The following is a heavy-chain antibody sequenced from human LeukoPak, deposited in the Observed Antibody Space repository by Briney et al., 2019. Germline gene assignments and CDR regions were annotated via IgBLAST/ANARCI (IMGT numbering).Heavy chain of an antibody. CDR3: ARIRRTVTTKSPLYYYMDV. V-gene: IGHV4-39*01. D-gene: IGHD4-17*01. Sequence: SETLSLTCTVSGGSISSSSYYWGWIRQPPGKGLEWIGSIYYSGSTYYNPSLRSRVTISVDTSKNQFSLKLSSVTAADTAVYYCARIRRTVTTKSPLYYYMDVWGKGTTVTVSS. CDR2: IYYSGST. J-gene: IGHJ6*03. CDR1: GGSISSSSYY.